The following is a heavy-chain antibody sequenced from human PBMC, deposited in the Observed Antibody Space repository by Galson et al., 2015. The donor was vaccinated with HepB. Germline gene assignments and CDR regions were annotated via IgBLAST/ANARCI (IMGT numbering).Heavy chain of an antibody. J-gene: IGHJ6*02. Sequence: SLRLSCAASGFTFSSYGMHWVRQAPGKGLEWVAVIWYDGSNKYYADSVKGRFTISRDNSKNTLYLQMNSLRAEDTAVYYCARDRSERSLPAAPGYYYYGMDVWGQGTTVTVSS. CDR3: ARDRSERSLPAAPGYYYYGMDV. CDR2: IWYDGSNK. CDR1: GFTFSSYG. V-gene: IGHV3-33*01. D-gene: IGHD2-2*01.